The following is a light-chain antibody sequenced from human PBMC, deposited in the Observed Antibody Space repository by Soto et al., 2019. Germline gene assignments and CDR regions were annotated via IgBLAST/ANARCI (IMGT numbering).Light chain of an antibody. V-gene: IGKV1-6*01. CDR3: LQDYANPLT. CDR2: HAS. J-gene: IGKJ4*01. CDR1: RGVGHD. Sequence: AIQMTQSPSSLSASVGDTVTITCRASRGVGHDLGWYQQKPGKAPKLLIYHASTLQSGVPSRFSGSGSGTDFTLTISSLQAEDFATYYCLQDYANPLTFGGGTKVAI.